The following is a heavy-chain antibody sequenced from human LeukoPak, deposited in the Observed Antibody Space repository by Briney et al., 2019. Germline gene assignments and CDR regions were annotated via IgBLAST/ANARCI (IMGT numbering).Heavy chain of an antibody. CDR3: AREGGYSYRRHFDY. J-gene: IGHJ4*02. D-gene: IGHD5-18*01. CDR2: ISSSGSTT. Sequence: GGSLRLSCAASGFTFTSYEMNWVRQAPGKGLEWVSYISSSGSTTYYADSVKGRFTISRDNAKNSLYPQMNSLRAEDTAVYYCAREGGYSYRRHFDYWGQGTLVTVSS. CDR1: GFTFTSYE. V-gene: IGHV3-48*03.